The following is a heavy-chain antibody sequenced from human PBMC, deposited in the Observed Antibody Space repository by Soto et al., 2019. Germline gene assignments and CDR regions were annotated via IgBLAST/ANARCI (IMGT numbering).Heavy chain of an antibody. CDR1: GFTFSSYA. V-gene: IGHV3-23*01. D-gene: IGHD2-15*01. CDR3: AKVGGDVVVVAATRLEAFDI. CDR2: ISGSGGST. Sequence: QPGGSLRLSCAASGFTFSSYAMSWVRQAPGKGLEWVSAISGSGGSTYYADSVKGRFTISRDNSKNTLYLQMNSLRAEDTAVYYCAKVGGDVVVVAATRLEAFDIWGQGTMVTVSS. J-gene: IGHJ3*02.